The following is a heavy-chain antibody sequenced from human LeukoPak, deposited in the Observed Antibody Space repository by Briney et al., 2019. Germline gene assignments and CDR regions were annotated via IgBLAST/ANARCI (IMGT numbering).Heavy chain of an antibody. J-gene: IGHJ4*02. V-gene: IGHV3-53*01. Sequence: GGSLRLSCTVSGFIVSSNSMSWVRQAPGKGLEWVSFIYSGGNTHYSDSVKGRFTISRDNSKNTLYLQMNSLRAEDTAVYYCARRAGEYSHPYDYWGQGTLVTVSS. D-gene: IGHD4-17*01. CDR3: ARRAGEYSHPYDY. CDR1: GFIVSSNS. CDR2: IYSGGNT.